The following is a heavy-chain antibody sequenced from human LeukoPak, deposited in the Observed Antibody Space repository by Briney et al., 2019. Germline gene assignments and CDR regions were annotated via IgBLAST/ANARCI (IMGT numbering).Heavy chain of an antibody. CDR3: VRGRYCNSISCDYFDY. V-gene: IGHV3-30*02. J-gene: IGHJ4*02. Sequence: GGSLRLSCAASGFTFSSYGMHWVRQAPGKGLEWVAFIRYDGSNKYYADSVKGRFTISRDNAKNPLYLQMNSLRAEDTAVYYCVRGRYCNSISCDYFDYWGQGTLVTVSS. D-gene: IGHD2-2*01. CDR2: IRYDGSNK. CDR1: GFTFSSYG.